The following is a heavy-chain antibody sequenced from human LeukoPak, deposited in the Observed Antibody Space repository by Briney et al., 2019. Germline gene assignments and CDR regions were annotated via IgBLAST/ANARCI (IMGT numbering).Heavy chain of an antibody. CDR2: IYTSGST. CDR1: GGSMSSYY. J-gene: IGHJ6*02. D-gene: IGHD4-11*01. CDR3: ARDLDYSMDYYYGMDV. Sequence: PSETLSLTCTVSGGSMSSYYWSWIRQPAGKGLEWNGRIYTSGSTNYNPSLKSRVTMSVDTSKNQFSLKLSSVTAADTAVYYRARDLDYSMDYYYGMDVWGQGTTVTVSS. V-gene: IGHV4-4*07.